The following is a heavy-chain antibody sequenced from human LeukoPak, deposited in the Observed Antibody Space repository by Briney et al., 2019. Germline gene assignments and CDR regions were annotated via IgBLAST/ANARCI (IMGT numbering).Heavy chain of an antibody. Sequence: QPGRSLRLSCAASGFTFSSYGMHWVRQAPGKGLEWVAVISYDGSNKYYADSVKGRFTISRDNSKNTLYLQMNSLRAEDTAVYYCAKDRDIVVVPAASFFDYWGQGTLVTASS. CDR1: GFTFSSYG. D-gene: IGHD2-2*01. J-gene: IGHJ4*02. V-gene: IGHV3-30*18. CDR2: ISYDGSNK. CDR3: AKDRDIVVVPAASFFDY.